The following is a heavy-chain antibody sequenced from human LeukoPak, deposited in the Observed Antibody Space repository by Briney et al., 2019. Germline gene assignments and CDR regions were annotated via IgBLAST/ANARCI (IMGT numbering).Heavy chain of an antibody. D-gene: IGHD3-22*01. Sequence: GASVKVSCKASGYTFTGYYMHWVRQAPGQGLEWMGWINPNGGGTNYAQKFQGRVTMTRDTSISTAYMELSRLRSDDTAVYYCARGFYYYDSSGYVTFWGQGTLVTVSS. CDR2: INPNGGGT. J-gene: IGHJ4*02. CDR1: GYTFTGYY. V-gene: IGHV1-2*02. CDR3: ARGFYYYDSSGYVTF.